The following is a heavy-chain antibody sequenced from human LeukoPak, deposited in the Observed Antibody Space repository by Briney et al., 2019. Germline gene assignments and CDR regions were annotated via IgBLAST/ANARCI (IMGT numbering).Heavy chain of an antibody. CDR1: GYSISSGYY. CDR2: IYHSGST. D-gene: IGHD2-2*01. J-gene: IGHJ6*03. V-gene: IGHV4-38-2*02. Sequence: SETLSLTCTVSGYSISSGYYWGWIRQPPGKGLECIGSIYHSGSTYYNPSLKSRVTISVDTSKNQFSLKLSSVTAADTAVYYCARDAVPAAMITYYYYYYMDVWGKGTTVTVSS. CDR3: ARDAVPAAMITYYYYYYMDV.